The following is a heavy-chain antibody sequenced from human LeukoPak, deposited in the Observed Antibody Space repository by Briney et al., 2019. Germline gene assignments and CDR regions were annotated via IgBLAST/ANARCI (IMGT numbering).Heavy chain of an antibody. D-gene: IGHD6-13*01. CDR3: TILLGFQAAAVTSFDY. CDR2: IRSKANSYAT. J-gene: IGHJ4*02. V-gene: IGHV3-73*01. Sequence: GGSLRLSCAASVFTFSGSAMHWVRQASGKGLEWVGRIRSKANSYATAYAPSVKGRFTISRDDSKNTAYLQMNSLKTEDTAVYYCTILLGFQAAAVTSFDYWGQGTLVTVSS. CDR1: VFTFSGSA.